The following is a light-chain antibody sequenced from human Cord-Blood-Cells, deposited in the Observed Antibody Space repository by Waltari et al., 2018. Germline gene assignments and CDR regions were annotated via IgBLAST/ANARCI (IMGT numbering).Light chain of an antibody. CDR2: DVS. CDR3: SSYTGSSTFVV. V-gene: IGLV2-14*01. CDR1: SSDSGGYNY. Sequence: ALTQPASVSGSPGQSITISCTGTSSDSGGYNYVSWYQQHPCKAPKLMVYDVSKRPSGVSNRFSGSKSGTTASLTISGLQAEDEADYYCSSYTGSSTFVVFGGGTKLTVL. J-gene: IGLJ2*01.